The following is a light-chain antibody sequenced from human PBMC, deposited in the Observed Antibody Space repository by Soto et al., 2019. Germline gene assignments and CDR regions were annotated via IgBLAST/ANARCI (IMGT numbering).Light chain of an antibody. CDR2: DND. J-gene: IGLJ3*02. V-gene: IGLV1-51*01. CDR3: GTWDTTLTVGRAV. Sequence: QSVLTQPPSVSAAPGQSVTISCSGSSSNIGNNYVSWYQQFPGAAPRLLIYDNDKRPSGIPDRFSGSTSGTSATLRVSGLQTGDEADYYCGTWDTTLTVGRAVFGGGTKLPVL. CDR1: SSNIGNNY.